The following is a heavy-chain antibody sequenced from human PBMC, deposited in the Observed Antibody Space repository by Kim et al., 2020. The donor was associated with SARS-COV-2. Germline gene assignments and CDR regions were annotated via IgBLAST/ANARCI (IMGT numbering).Heavy chain of an antibody. J-gene: IGHJ4*02. CDR3: ARGSTIFGVIYFDY. D-gene: IGHD3-3*01. Sequence: AQDFQDRVTMSGDTCSGTVYMELNSLRSEDTALYYCARGSTIFGVIYFDYWGQGTLVTVSS. V-gene: IGHV1-46*01.